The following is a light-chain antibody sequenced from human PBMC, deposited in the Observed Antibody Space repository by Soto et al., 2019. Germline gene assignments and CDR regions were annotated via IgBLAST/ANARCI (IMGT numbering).Light chain of an antibody. J-gene: IGLJ2*01. CDR1: SSDIGGYNY. CDR2: EVN. Sequence: QSALTQPPSASGSPGQSVSISCTGTSSDIGGYNYVSWYQQHPGKAPKLIIYEVNKRPSGVPDHVSGSKSGNTASLTVSGLQAEDEADYYCCSYGGSNNMIFGGGTKLTVL. V-gene: IGLV2-8*01. CDR3: CSYGGSNNMI.